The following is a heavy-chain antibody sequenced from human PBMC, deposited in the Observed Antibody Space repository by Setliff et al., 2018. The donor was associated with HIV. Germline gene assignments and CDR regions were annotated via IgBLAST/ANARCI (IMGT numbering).Heavy chain of an antibody. V-gene: IGHV4-39*01. Sequence: NPSETLSLTCTVSGGSVSTSSYSWGWIRQPPEKGLEWIGTIYHTGKTYYNSSLNSRVTIAVDMSKDQFSLNLSTVTAADTAVYYCGRVAGYCAPSRCYGYNAFDIWGPGTMVTVSS. CDR2: IYHTGKT. J-gene: IGHJ3*02. D-gene: IGHD2-15*01. CDR1: GGSVSTSSYS. CDR3: GRVAGYCAPSRCYGYNAFDI.